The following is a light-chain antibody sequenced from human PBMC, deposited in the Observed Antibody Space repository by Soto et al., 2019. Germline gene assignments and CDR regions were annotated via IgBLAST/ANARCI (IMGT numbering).Light chain of an antibody. CDR3: QQYGSSPRS. V-gene: IGKV3-20*01. Sequence: EIVLTQSPGTLSLSPGDRATLSCRASQSVSSNSLAWYQQKCGQAPKLLIYGASIRATCIPDRFSGSGSGTDFTLTISRLKPEDFAVYYCQQYGSSPRSFGQGTRVEIK. CDR2: GAS. J-gene: IGKJ1*01. CDR1: QSVSSNS.